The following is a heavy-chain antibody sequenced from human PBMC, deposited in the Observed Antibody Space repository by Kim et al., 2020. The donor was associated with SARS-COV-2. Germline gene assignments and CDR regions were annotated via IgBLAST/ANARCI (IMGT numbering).Heavy chain of an antibody. V-gene: IGHV1-2*02. CDR2: INPNSGGT. CDR3: ARVRGGSSWYLDNWFDP. Sequence: ASVKVSCKASGYTFTGYYMHWVRQAPGQGLEWMGWINPNSGGTNYAQKFQGRVTMTRDTSISTAYMELSRLRSDDTAVYYCARVRGGSSWYLDNWFDPWGQGTLVTVSS. J-gene: IGHJ5*02. CDR1: GYTFTGYY. D-gene: IGHD6-13*01.